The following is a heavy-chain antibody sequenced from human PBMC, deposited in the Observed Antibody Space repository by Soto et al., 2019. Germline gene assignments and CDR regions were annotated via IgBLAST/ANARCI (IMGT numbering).Heavy chain of an antibody. CDR2: ISYDGSNK. V-gene: IGHV3-30-3*01. D-gene: IGHD2-15*01. Sequence: QVQLVESGGGVVQPGRSLRLSCAASGFTFSSYAMHWVRQAPGKGLEWVAVISYDGSNKYYAVFVKGRFTISRDNSKNTLYLQMNSLRAEDTAVYYCARDWGDIVVVVAATRYFDYWGQGTLVTVSS. CDR3: ARDWGDIVVVVAATRYFDY. J-gene: IGHJ4*02. CDR1: GFTFSSYA.